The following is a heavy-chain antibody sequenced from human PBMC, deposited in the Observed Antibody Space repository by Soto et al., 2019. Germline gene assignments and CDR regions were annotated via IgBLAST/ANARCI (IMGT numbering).Heavy chain of an antibody. V-gene: IGHV4-4*02. D-gene: IGHD6-19*01. J-gene: IGHJ6*02. CDR3: ARDSTPNDSSGWPYYYYGMDV. Sequence: PSETLSLTCAVSGGSISSSNWWSWVRQPPGKVLQWIGEIYHSGSTNYNPSLKSRVTISVDKSKNQFSLKLSSVTAADTAVYYCARDSTPNDSSGWPYYYYGMDVWGQGTTVTVSS. CDR2: IYHSGST. CDR1: GGSISSSNW.